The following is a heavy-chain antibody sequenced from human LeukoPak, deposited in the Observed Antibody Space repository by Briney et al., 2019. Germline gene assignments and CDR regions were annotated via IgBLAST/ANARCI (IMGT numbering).Heavy chain of an antibody. V-gene: IGHV3-74*01. CDR2: INNDGSST. J-gene: IGHJ4*02. CDR3: ARGRLRGYSYGPTY. D-gene: IGHD5-18*01. CDR1: GFTFSRYW. Sequence: GGSLRLSCAGSGFTFSRYWMHWVRQAPGQGLVSVSHINNDGSSTNYADSVKGRFAISRDNANNILFLQMNSLRVEDTGLYFCARGRLRGYSYGPTYWGLGTLVTVSS.